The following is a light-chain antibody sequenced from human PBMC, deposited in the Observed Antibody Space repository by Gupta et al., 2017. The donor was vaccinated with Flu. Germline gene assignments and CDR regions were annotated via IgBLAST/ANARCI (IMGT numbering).Light chain of an antibody. CDR2: LGS. J-gene: IGKJ2*03. V-gene: IGKV2-28*01. CDR1: RSLLHSNGYNY. CDR3: MQALQTG. Sequence: ASISCRSSRSLLHSNGYNYLDWYLQKPGQSPQLLISLGSHRASGVPDRFSGGGSGTDFTLKISRVEAEDVGVYYCMQALQTGFGQGTKLEI.